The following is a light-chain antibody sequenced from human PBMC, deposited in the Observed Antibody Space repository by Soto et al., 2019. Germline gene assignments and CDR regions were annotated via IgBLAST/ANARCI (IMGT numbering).Light chain of an antibody. Sequence: QSALTQPASVSGSPGQSITISCTGTSSDVGSYNLVSWFQQHPGEAPKLIIYEVSDRPSGVSNRFSGSKSGNTASLTISGLQGSDEADYYCSSFTNNNTPHVVFGGGTKLTVL. J-gene: IGLJ2*01. CDR1: SSDVGSYNL. CDR2: EVS. V-gene: IGLV2-14*02. CDR3: SSFTNNNTPHVV.